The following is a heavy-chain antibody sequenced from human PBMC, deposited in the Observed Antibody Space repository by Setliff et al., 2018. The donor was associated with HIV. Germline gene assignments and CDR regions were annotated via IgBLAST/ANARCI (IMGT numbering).Heavy chain of an antibody. V-gene: IGHV4-39*01. CDR1: GGSISSSRYY. D-gene: IGHD3-22*01. CDR3: ARHGSITMIVVVILDAFDI. Sequence: SETLSLTCTVSGGSISSSRYYWGWIRQPPGKGLEWIGSIYYSGSTYYNPSLKSRVTISVDTSKNQFSLKLSSVTAADTAVYYCARHGSITMIVVVILDAFDIWGQGTMVTVSS. CDR2: IYYSGST. J-gene: IGHJ3*02.